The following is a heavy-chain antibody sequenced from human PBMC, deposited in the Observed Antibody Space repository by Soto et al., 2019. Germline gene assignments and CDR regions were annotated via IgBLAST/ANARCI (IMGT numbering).Heavy chain of an antibody. J-gene: IGHJ3*02. Sequence: NPSETLSLTCTVSGGSISSGGYYWSWIRQPPGKGLEWIGYIYYSGSTNYNPSLKSRVTISVDTSKNQFSLKLSSVTAADTAVYYCARGTLRAQTFIDIWGQGTMVTVSS. CDR1: GGSISSGGYY. CDR2: IYYSGST. V-gene: IGHV4-61*08. D-gene: IGHD4-17*01. CDR3: ARGTLRAQTFIDI.